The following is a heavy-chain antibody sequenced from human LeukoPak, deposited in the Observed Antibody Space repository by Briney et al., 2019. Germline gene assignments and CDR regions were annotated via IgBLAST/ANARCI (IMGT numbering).Heavy chain of an antibody. J-gene: IGHJ6*03. CDR2: IYHSGST. CDR1: AAFITNSNW. CDR3: GRAIGGRYGKTV. V-gene: IGHV4-4*02. Sequence: SETLSLTCAVSAAFITNSNWWSWVRQPPGKGLEWIGEIYHSGSTNYNPSLKNRVTISVDKSKNESSLNLPSVAVGDPAVNYSGRAIGGRYGKTVWGKASKVNVA. D-gene: IGHD3-16*01.